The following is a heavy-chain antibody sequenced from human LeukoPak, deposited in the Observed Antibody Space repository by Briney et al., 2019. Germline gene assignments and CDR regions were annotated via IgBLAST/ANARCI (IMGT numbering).Heavy chain of an antibody. CDR2: IKSKTDGGTT. Sequence: GGSLRLSCAASGFTFSNAWMSWVRQAPGKGLEWVGRIKSKTDGGTTDYAAPVKGRFTISRDDSKNTLYLQMNSLKTEDTAVYYCTTAGYSSGWYYFDYWGQGTLVTVSS. J-gene: IGHJ4*02. CDR3: TTAGYSSGWYYFDY. CDR1: GFTFSNAW. D-gene: IGHD6-19*01. V-gene: IGHV3-15*01.